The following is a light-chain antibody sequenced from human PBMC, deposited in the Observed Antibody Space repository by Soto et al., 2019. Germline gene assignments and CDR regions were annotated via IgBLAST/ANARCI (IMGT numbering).Light chain of an antibody. CDR2: KAS. CDR3: QQYNRNPYT. V-gene: IGKV1-5*03. CDR1: QSISSW. Sequence: DIQMTQSPSTLSASVGDRVTITCRASQSISSWLAWYQQKPGKAPNLLIYKASSLESGVPSRFRGSESKTGFPLTISSLQADDFATYYSQQYNRNPYTYGQGAKVDMK. J-gene: IGKJ2*01.